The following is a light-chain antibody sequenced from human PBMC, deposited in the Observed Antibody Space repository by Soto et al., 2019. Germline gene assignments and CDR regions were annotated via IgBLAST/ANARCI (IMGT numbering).Light chain of an antibody. CDR1: SSDVGGYSY. CDR3: SSYTSNRGV. J-gene: IGLJ1*01. V-gene: IGLV2-14*01. CDR2: EVS. Sequence: QSALTQPASVSGSPGQSITISCTGTSSDVGGYSYVSWYQQHPGKTPKLMIYEVSNRPSGVSHRFSGSKSGNTASLTISGLQTEDEADYYCSSYTSNRGVFGTGTKLTVL.